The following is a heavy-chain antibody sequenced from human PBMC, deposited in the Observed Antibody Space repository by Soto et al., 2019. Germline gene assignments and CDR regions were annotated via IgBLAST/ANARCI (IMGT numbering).Heavy chain of an antibody. CDR3: AREVRRIDYYGMDV. D-gene: IGHD2-15*01. CDR1: GVTLSSYG. V-gene: IGHV3-74*01. J-gene: IGHJ6*02. CDR2: INSDGSST. Sequence: GGSTRLSCAACGVTLSSYGMPWVRQAPGKGLVWVSRINSDGSSTSYADSVKGRFTISRDNAKNTLYLQMNSLRAEDTAVYYCAREVRRIDYYGMDVWGQGTTVTVSS.